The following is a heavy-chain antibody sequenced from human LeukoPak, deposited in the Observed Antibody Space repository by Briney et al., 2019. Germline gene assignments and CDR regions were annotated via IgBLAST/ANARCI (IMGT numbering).Heavy chain of an antibody. D-gene: IGHD2-15*01. CDR1: GFTFSSYA. V-gene: IGHV3-23*01. CDR3: AKDVIFSGGSCYDY. J-gene: IGHJ4*02. Sequence: GGSLRLSCAAPGFTFSSYAMSWVRQAPGKGLEWVSAISGSGGSTYYADSVKGRFTISRDNSKNTLYLQMNSLRAEDTAVYYCAKDVIFSGGSCYDYWGQGTLVTVSS. CDR2: ISGSGGST.